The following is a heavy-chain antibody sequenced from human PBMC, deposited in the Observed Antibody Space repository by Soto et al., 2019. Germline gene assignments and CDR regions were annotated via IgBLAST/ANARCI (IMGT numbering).Heavy chain of an antibody. J-gene: IGHJ6*02. CDR2: IYYSGST. V-gene: IGHV4-31*03. CDR1: GGSISSGGYY. Sequence: SETLSLTCTVSGGSISSGGYYWSWIRQHPGKGLEWIGYIYYSGSTYYNPSLKSRVTISVDTSKNQFSLKPSSVTAADTAVYYCARDQMITFGGAPGMDVWGQGTTVTVSS. CDR3: ARDQMITFGGAPGMDV. D-gene: IGHD3-16*01.